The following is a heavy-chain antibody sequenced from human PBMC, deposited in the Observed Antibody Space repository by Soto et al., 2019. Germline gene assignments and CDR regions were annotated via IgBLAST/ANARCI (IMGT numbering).Heavy chain of an antibody. J-gene: IGHJ4*02. V-gene: IGHV1-69*12. CDR3: APGRGYVWGGY. CDR2: IIPIFGTA. Sequence: QVQLVQSGAEVKKPGSSVKVSCKASGGTFSSYAISWVRQAPGQGLEWMGGIIPIFGTANYAQKFQGRVTFTADQTTSTAYTELSSLRSADTAVLDCAPGRGYVWGGYWGQGTLVTVSS. D-gene: IGHD3-16*01. CDR1: GGTFSSYA.